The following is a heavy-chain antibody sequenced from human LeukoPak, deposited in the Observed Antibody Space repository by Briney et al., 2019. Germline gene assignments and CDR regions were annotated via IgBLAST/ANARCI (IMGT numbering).Heavy chain of an antibody. CDR1: GGSISSSSYY. Sequence: SETLSLTCTVSGGSISSSSYYWGWIRQPPGKGLEWIGSIYYSGSTYYNPSLKSRVTISVDTSKNQFSLKLSSVIAADTAVYYCARHLVVAAMDYWGQGTLVTVSS. CDR3: ARHLVVAAMDY. V-gene: IGHV4-39*01. J-gene: IGHJ4*02. D-gene: IGHD2-15*01. CDR2: IYYSGST.